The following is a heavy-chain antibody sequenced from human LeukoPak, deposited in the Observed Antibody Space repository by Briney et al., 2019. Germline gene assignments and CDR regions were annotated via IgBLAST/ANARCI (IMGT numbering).Heavy chain of an antibody. CDR1: GYTFTSYG. CDR2: IAPHNGNT. CDR3: ASRSGTTPYYFDY. V-gene: IGHV1-18*01. J-gene: IGHJ4*02. D-gene: IGHD4-17*01. Sequence: ASVKVSCKVSGYTFTSYGLSWMRQAPGQGLEWMRWIAPHNGNTNYAQKLQGRVTMTTDTSTSTAYMELRSLRSDDTAVYYCASRSGTTPYYFDYWGQGTLVTVAS.